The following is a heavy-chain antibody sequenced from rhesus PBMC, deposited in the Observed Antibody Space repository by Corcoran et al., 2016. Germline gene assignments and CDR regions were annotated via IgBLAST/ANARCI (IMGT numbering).Heavy chain of an antibody. D-gene: IGHD6-25*01. V-gene: IGHV6-1*01. CDR2: TYYRSKWYN. CDR3: ARDLKRQLGYFDY. CDR1: GDSVSSHSAT. J-gene: IGHJ4*01. Sequence: HVQLQESGPGLVKPSQTLSLTCAISGDSVSSHSATWNWIRPSPSRGLEWLGRTYYRSKWYNDYAQSVQHRITINPDTSKNQFSLQLNSVTPEDMAVYYCARDLKRQLGYFDYWGQGVLVTVSS.